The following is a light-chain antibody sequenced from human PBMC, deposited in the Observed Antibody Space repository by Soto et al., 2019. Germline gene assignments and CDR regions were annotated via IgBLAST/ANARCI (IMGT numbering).Light chain of an antibody. V-gene: IGLV2-14*01. CDR2: EVS. Sequence: QSALTQPASVSGSPGQSITISCSGTSSDVGGYNYVSWYQQHPGKAPKLMIYEVSNRPSGVSNRFSVAKSGNTASLTISGLQAEDEADYYCSSYTTSSTRFGTGTKVTV. CDR1: SSDVGGYNY. CDR3: SSYTTSSTR. J-gene: IGLJ1*01.